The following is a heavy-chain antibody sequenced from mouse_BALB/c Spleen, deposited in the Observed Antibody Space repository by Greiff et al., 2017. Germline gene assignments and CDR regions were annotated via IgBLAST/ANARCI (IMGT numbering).Heavy chain of an antibody. V-gene: IGHV1-4*02. D-gene: IGHD1-1*01. J-gene: IGHJ1*01. Sequence: VQLQESAAELARPGASVKMSCKASGYTFTSYTMHWVKQRPGQGLEWIGYINPSSGYTEYNQKFKDKTTLTADKSSSTAYMQLSSLTSEDSAVYYCAREIYYYGSRNWYFDVWGAGTTVTVSS. CDR2: INPSSGYT. CDR3: AREIYYYGSRNWYFDV. CDR1: GYTFTSYT.